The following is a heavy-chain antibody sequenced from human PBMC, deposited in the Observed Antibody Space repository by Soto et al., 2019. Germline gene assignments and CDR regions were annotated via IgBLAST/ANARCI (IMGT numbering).Heavy chain of an antibody. CDR3: ARDAYYYDSSGYSGGVY. CDR1: GGTFSSYA. CDR2: IIPIFGTA. J-gene: IGHJ4*02. V-gene: IGHV1-69*01. Sequence: QVQLVQSGAEVKKPGSSVKVSCKASGGTFSSYAISWVRQAPGQGLEWMGGIIPIFGTANYAQKFLGRVTITADESTSTAYMELSSLRSEDTAGYYCARDAYYYDSSGYSGGVYWGQGTLVTVSS. D-gene: IGHD3-22*01.